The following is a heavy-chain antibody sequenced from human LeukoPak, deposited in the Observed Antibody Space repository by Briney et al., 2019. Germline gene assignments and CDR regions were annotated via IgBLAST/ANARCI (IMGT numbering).Heavy chain of an antibody. D-gene: IGHD4-11*01. CDR2: INHDGSVK. Sequence: GGSLRLSCAASGFTFTSYAMSWVRQAPGKGLQWVANINHDGSVKNYVGSVKGRFAISRDNAQNSFYLQMNSLETDDTAVYYCAKDSYSKGDYWGQGTLVTVSS. J-gene: IGHJ4*02. V-gene: IGHV3-7*01. CDR1: GFTFTSYA. CDR3: AKDSYSKGDY.